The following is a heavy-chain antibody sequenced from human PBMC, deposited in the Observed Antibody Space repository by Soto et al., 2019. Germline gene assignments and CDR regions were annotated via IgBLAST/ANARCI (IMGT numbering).Heavy chain of an antibody. Sequence: GGSLRLSCAASGFTFSDNIMSWIRQAPGKGLEWVAYISGGGTTIYYSDSVRGRFTISRDNAKNSLFLQINSLRDEDTALYYCARGARYGSGTYDYWGQGTPVTVSS. CDR2: ISGGGTTI. J-gene: IGHJ4*02. CDR1: GFTFSDNI. CDR3: ARGARYGSGTYDY. V-gene: IGHV3-11*01. D-gene: IGHD3-10*01.